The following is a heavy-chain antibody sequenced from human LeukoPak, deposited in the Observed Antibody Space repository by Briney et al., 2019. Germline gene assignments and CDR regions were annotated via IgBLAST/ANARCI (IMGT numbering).Heavy chain of an antibody. V-gene: IGHV1-18*01. D-gene: IGHD3-10*01. CDR1: GYTFTSYG. CDR2: ISAYNGNT. J-gene: IGHJ5*02. Sequence: ASVKVSCKASGYTFTSYGISWVRQAPGQGLEWMGWISAYNGNTNYAQKLQGRVTMTTDTSTSTAYMELRSLRSDDTAVYYCARDLDKDYYGSGSYYNGGWFDPWGQGTLVTVSS. CDR3: ARDLDKDYYGSGSYYNGGWFDP.